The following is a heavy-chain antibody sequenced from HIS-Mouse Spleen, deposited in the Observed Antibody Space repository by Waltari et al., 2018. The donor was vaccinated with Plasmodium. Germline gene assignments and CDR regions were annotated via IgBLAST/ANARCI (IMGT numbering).Heavy chain of an antibody. D-gene: IGHD5-12*01. CDR2: ISDDGSNK. CDR3: ASPRVATDY. V-gene: IGHV3-30*04. Sequence: QVQLVESGGGVVQPGRSLRLSCAASGFTFSSYAMHWVRQAPGKGLEWEAVISDDGSNKYYADSVEGRFTISRDNSKNTLYLQMNSLRAEDTAVYYCASPRVATDYWGQGTLVTVSS. CDR1: GFTFSSYA. J-gene: IGHJ4*02.